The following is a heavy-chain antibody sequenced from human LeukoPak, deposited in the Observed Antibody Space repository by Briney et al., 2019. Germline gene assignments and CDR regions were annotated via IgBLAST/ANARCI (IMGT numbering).Heavy chain of an antibody. D-gene: IGHD1-7*01. Sequence: ASETLSLTCAVYGGSFSGYYWSWIRQPPGKGLEWIGEINHSGSTNYNPSLKSRVTISVDTSKNQFSLKLSSVTAADTAVYYCARVAGGNWNYDQIKAIDYWGQGTLVTVSS. V-gene: IGHV4-34*01. CDR2: INHSGST. CDR1: GGSFSGYY. J-gene: IGHJ4*02. CDR3: ARVAGGNWNYDQIKAIDY.